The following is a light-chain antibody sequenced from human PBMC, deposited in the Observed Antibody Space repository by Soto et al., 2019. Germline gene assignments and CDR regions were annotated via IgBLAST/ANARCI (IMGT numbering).Light chain of an antibody. CDR2: RNN. CDR3: AAWDNSMSGPVV. V-gene: IGLV1-47*01. CDR1: SSNIGSNY. Sequence: QSVLTQPPSASGTPVQRVTISCSGSSSNIGSNYVYWYQHLPGTAPKLLIYRNNQRPSGVPDRFSGSKSGTSASLAISGLRSEDEADYYCAAWDNSMSGPVVFGGGTKLTVL. J-gene: IGLJ2*01.